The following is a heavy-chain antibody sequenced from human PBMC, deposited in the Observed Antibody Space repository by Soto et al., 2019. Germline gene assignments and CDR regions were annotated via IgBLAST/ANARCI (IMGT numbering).Heavy chain of an antibody. J-gene: IGHJ5*02. Sequence: WGSLRLSCAASGFPFSNYAMTWVRQAPGKGLEWLSAISGSGGSTYYADSVKGRFTISRDNSRTTLYLQMNSLRAEDTALYYCAKDSVGIGITEICESWGQGTLVNVSS. CDR1: GFPFSNYA. D-gene: IGHD3-3*02. V-gene: IGHV3-23*01. CDR3: AKDSVGIGITEICES. CDR2: ISGSGGST.